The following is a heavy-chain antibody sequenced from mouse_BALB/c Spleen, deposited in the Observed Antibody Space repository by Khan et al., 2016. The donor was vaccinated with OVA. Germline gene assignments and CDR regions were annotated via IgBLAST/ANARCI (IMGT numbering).Heavy chain of an antibody. Sequence: LQLQESGPGLVKPSQSLSLTCSVTGYSITGGYSWSWIRQFPGNKLEWMGYISYDGSNNYNPSLKNRISITRDTSKNQFFLKLNSVTTEDTATYYCARGGVVVPYWYFDVWGAGTTVTVSS. J-gene: IGHJ1*01. CDR3: ARGGVVVPYWYFDV. CDR1: GYSITGGYS. V-gene: IGHV3-6*02. D-gene: IGHD1-1*01. CDR2: ISYDGSN.